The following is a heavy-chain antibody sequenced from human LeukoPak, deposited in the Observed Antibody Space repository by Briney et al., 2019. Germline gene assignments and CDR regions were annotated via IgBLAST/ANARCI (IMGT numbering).Heavy chain of an antibody. Sequence: PGGSLRLSCAASGFTFSSYSMSWVRQAPGKGLEWVSSISSSSSYIYYADSVKGRFTISRDNAKNSLYLQMNSLRAEDTAVYYCASRVEMATKSDYWGQGTLVTVSS. D-gene: IGHD5-24*01. J-gene: IGHJ4*02. V-gene: IGHV3-21*01. CDR2: ISSSSSYI. CDR1: GFTFSSYS. CDR3: ASRVEMATKSDY.